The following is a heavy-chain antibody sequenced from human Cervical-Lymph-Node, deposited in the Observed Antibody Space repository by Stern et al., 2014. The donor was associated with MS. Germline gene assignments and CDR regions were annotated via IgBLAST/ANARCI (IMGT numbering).Heavy chain of an antibody. CDR2: IRTKGSNSAT. J-gene: IGHJ3*02. CDR3: SPSSAI. CDR1: GFVFSASV. Sequence: EVQLVESGGGLVQPGGSLKVSCEASGFVFSASVIHWVRQAPGKGLEWVGRIRTKGSNSATAYAVSVKGRFTISRDDSKNTAYLHMSSLKVEDTALYYCSPSSAIWGQGTMVTVSS. V-gene: IGHV3-73*01.